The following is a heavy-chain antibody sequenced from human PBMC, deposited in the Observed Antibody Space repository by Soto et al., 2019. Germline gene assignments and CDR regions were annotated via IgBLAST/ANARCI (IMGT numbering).Heavy chain of an antibody. CDR1: GYSFSSYW. CDR3: ARRYCTNSTNCPVGYGLDV. V-gene: IGHV5-51*01. Sequence: EVQLVQSGAELKKPGESLIISCETFGYSFSSYWIGWVRQKPGKGLEWMGIIYPGSSSARYSPAFEGRVTISADKSISTTYLRWSSLEASDSDTYYCARRYCTNSTNCPVGYGLDVWGQGTTVTVSS. D-gene: IGHD2-8*01. J-gene: IGHJ6*02. CDR2: IYPGSSSA.